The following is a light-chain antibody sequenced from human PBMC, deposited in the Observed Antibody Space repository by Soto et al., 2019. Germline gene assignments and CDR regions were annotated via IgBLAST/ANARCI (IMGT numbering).Light chain of an antibody. CDR1: QGIYSR. J-gene: IGKJ4*01. CDR2: ATS. CDR3: QQTDDFPLT. V-gene: IGKV1D-12*01. Sequence: DIQMTQSPSSVSASVGDTVTITCRASQGIYSRLAWYQQKPGKAPELLIYATSTLQNGVPSRFNGSGFGTDFTLSISSLQPEDSASYFCQQTDDFPLTFGGGTKVDIK.